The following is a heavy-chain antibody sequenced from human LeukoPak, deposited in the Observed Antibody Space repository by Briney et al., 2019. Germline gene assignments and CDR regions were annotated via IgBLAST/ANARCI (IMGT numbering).Heavy chain of an antibody. J-gene: IGHJ4*02. V-gene: IGHV4-59*01. CDR2: TYNSGST. D-gene: IGHD5-18*01. Sequence: AETLSLTCTVSGGSISIYYWSWIRQPPGKGLEWIGYTYNSGSTNYNPSLKSRVTISVDTSKNQFSLELSSVTAADTAVYYCARGAAGYSYGWGQGTLVTVSS. CDR1: GGSISIYY. CDR3: ARGAAGYSYG.